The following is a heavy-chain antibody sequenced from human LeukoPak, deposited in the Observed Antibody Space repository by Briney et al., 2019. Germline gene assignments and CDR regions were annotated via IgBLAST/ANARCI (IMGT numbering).Heavy chain of an antibody. V-gene: IGHV1-2*02. Sequence: GSVKVSCKASGYTFTGYYMHWVRQAPGQGLEWMGWINPNSGGTNYAQKFQGRVTMTRDTSISTAYMELSRLRSDDTAVYYCARDGIAAAGSEFDPWGQGTLVTVSS. J-gene: IGHJ5*02. CDR2: INPNSGGT. CDR1: GYTFTGYY. D-gene: IGHD6-13*01. CDR3: ARDGIAAAGSEFDP.